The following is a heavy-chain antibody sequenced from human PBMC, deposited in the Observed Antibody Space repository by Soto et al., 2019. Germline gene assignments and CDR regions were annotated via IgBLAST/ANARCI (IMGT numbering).Heavy chain of an antibody. V-gene: IGHV3-33*01. Sequence: QVQLVESGGGVVQPGRSLRLSCAGSGFTFSSCGMHWVRQAPGKGLEWVAVIWYDGSNKYYADSVKGRFTISRDNSKNTLYLQMNSLRAEDTAVYYCARDKLTTVTTFDYWGQGTLVTVSS. D-gene: IGHD4-17*01. CDR3: ARDKLTTVTTFDY. CDR1: GFTFSSCG. J-gene: IGHJ4*02. CDR2: IWYDGSNK.